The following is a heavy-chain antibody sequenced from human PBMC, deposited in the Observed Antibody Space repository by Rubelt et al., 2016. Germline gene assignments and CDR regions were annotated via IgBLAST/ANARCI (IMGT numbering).Heavy chain of an antibody. CDR1: GGSISSYY. J-gene: IGHJ5*02. Sequence: QVQLQESGPGLVRPSETLSLTYTVSGGSISSYYWSWIRQPPGKGLEWIGYIYYSGSTYYNPSLKSRVTISVDTSKNQFSLKLSSVTAADTAVYYCARGWVGADRFDPWGQGTLVTVSS. CDR3: ARGWVGADRFDP. D-gene: IGHD1-26*01. CDR2: IYYSGST. V-gene: IGHV4-59*12.